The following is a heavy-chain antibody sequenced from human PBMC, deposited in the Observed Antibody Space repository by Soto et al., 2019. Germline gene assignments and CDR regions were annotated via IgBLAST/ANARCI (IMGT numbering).Heavy chain of an antibody. Sequence: QVQVVQSGVEVRRPGSTVKVSCKASGDTFKNCVISWVRQAPGHGLEWMGGIIPLFGTTDFAQRFQGRLTITTDESTTTAYMELSRLRSEDTATYYCAAELGFGKVSVVWCQGTTVIVSS. CDR2: IIPLFGTT. V-gene: IGHV1-69*01. CDR1: GDTFKNCV. CDR3: AAELGFGKVSVV. J-gene: IGHJ6*02. D-gene: IGHD7-27*01.